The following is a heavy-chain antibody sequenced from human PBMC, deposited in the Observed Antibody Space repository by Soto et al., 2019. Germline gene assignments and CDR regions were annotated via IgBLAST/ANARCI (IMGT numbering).Heavy chain of an antibody. Sequence: QVQLVQSGAEVKKPGASVKVSCKASGYTFTSFGISCVRQAPGQGLEWMGRTSAYNGNTNYAENVQGRVTMTTDTSTSTAYMELRSLRSDDTPVYYCARDHRGGTDAFDIWGQGTMVTVSS. CDR2: TSAYNGNT. CDR1: GYTFTSFG. V-gene: IGHV1-18*01. J-gene: IGHJ3*02. D-gene: IGHD2-15*01. CDR3: ARDHRGGTDAFDI.